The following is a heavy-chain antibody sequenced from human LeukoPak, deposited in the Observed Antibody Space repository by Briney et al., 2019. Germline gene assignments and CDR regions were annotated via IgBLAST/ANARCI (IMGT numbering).Heavy chain of an antibody. Sequence: PGGSLRLSCEASGYTLSKYWMSWVRRAPGKGLEWVANIRQDGAVIHYVDSVKGRFAISRDNAKNSLFLQMNSLRAEDTAVYYCASYDTDSSGVHYFDYWGQGTLVTVSS. J-gene: IGHJ4*02. CDR3: ASYDTDSSGVHYFDY. V-gene: IGHV3-7*02. CDR2: IRQDGAVI. D-gene: IGHD6-19*01. CDR1: GYTLSKYW.